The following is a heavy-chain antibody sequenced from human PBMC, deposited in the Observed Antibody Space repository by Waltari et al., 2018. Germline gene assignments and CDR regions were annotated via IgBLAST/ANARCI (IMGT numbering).Heavy chain of an antibody. V-gene: IGHV4-59*08. CDR3: ARALVTTRIYFDY. CDR2: ISYTGST. Sequence: QLQESGPALLKPSETLSLPSPLSGASISRYYRRWIRQPPGKGREWIGYISYTGSTNYNPSLKSRVTFSVDTSKNQFSLKLSSATAADTAVYYCARALVTTRIYFDYWGLGTLVTVSS. CDR1: GASISRYY. D-gene: IGHD5-12*01. J-gene: IGHJ4*02.